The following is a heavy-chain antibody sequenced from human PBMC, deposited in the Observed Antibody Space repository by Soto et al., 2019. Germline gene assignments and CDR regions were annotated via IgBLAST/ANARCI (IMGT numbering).Heavy chain of an antibody. Sequence: GGSLRLSCAASGFTFSSYSMNWVRQAPGKGLEWVSSISSSSSYIYYADSVKGRFTISRDNAKNSLYLQMNSLRAEDTAVYYCARRRSSSYGMDYWGQGTLVTVSS. CDR2: ISSSSSYI. V-gene: IGHV3-21*01. CDR3: ARRRSSSYGMDY. D-gene: IGHD1-1*01. CDR1: GFTFSSYS. J-gene: IGHJ4*02.